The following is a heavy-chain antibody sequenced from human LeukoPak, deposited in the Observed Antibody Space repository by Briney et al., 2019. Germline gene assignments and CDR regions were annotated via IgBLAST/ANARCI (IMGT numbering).Heavy chain of an antibody. D-gene: IGHD3-9*01. Sequence: GGSLRLSCAASGFMFSSNWMSWVRLAPGKGLEWVANIKEDGTETYYVDSVKGRFTISRDNAKNSLYLQMNSLRAEDTAVYYCARSPLGRRLVIWDYWGQGTLVTVSS. V-gene: IGHV3-7*03. CDR1: GFMFSSNW. CDR2: IKEDGTET. CDR3: ARSPLGRRLVIWDY. J-gene: IGHJ4*02.